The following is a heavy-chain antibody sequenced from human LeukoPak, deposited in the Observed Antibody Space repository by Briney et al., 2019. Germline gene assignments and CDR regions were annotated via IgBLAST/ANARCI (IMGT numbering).Heavy chain of an antibody. Sequence: GGSLRLSCAASGFTFSSYEMNWVRQAPGKGLEWVSYISRSGSIIYNADSVKGRFTISRDNAKNSLYLQMNSLRAEDTAVYYCARDRGNSYGCTNDYWGQGTLVTVSS. CDR1: GFTFSSYE. V-gene: IGHV3-48*03. CDR3: ARDRGNSYGCTNDY. J-gene: IGHJ4*02. D-gene: IGHD5-18*01. CDR2: ISRSGSII.